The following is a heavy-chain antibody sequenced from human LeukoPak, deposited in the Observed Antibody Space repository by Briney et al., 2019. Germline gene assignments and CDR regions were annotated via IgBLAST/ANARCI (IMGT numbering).Heavy chain of an antibody. CDR3: ARAKSSRVLGRYYYYMDV. D-gene: IGHD2-8*02. Sequence: ASVKVSCKASGYTFTSYDINWGRQATGQGLEWMGWMNPNSGNTGYAQKFQGRVAITRNTSISTAYMELSSLRSEDTAVYYCARAKSSRVLGRYYYYMDVWGKGTTVTVSS. J-gene: IGHJ6*03. CDR1: GYTFTSYD. V-gene: IGHV1-8*03. CDR2: MNPNSGNT.